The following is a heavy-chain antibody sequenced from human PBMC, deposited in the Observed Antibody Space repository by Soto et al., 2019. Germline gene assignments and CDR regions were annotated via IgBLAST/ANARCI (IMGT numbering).Heavy chain of an antibody. Sequence: SETLSLTCTVSGGSINSNNYYWAWIRQPPGKGLAWIASIYYDGSTYYNPSLKSRVTISIDTSKNQFSLRLRSVTAADTAIYYCAKVVVAATRHTDFDSWGQGTLVTVSS. CDR1: GGSINSNNYY. CDR3: AKVVVAATRHTDFDS. D-gene: IGHD2-15*01. CDR2: IYYDGST. J-gene: IGHJ4*02. V-gene: IGHV4-39*01.